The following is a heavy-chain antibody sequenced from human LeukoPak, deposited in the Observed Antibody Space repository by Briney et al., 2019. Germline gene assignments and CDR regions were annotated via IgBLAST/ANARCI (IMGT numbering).Heavy chain of an antibody. Sequence: GESLKISCKGSGYSFTSYWIGWVRQMPGKGLEWMGIIYPGDSDTRYSPSFQGQVTISADKSISTAYLQWSSLKASDTAMYYCARLYGFGGYYGSGSSTFDYWGQGTLVTVSS. CDR2: IYPGDSDT. D-gene: IGHD3-10*01. J-gene: IGHJ4*02. CDR1: GYSFTSYW. V-gene: IGHV5-51*01. CDR3: ARLYGFGGYYGSGSSTFDY.